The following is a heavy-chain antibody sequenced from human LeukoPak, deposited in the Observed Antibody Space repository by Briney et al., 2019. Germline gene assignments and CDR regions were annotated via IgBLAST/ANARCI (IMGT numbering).Heavy chain of an antibody. CDR3: ARLFGGSSSWYVRKGFDC. CDR2: IYYSGSS. CDR1: GGSISSSSSY. Sequence: KPSETPSLTCSVSGGSISSSSSYWGWIRQPPGKGLEWIGSIYYSGSSFDNPALKSRVTISVDTSKNQFSLKLSSVTAADTAVYYCARLFGGSSSWYVRKGFDCWGQGTLVTVSS. V-gene: IGHV4-39*01. J-gene: IGHJ4*02. D-gene: IGHD6-13*01.